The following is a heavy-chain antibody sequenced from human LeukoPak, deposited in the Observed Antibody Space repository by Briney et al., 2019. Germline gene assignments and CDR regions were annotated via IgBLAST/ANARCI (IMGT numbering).Heavy chain of an antibody. CDR2: IGNSGGAT. J-gene: IGHJ4*01. CDR3: ARAIASGPGGHFDF. D-gene: IGHD3-10*01. CDR1: GFTFSVSY. Sequence: GGSLRLSCAASGFTFSVSYMSWIRQAPGEGLEWLAYIGNSGGATLYTDSVRGRFPISRDKAKNSVYMQMASLSLEDPAVYYCARAIASGPGGHFDFWGRGILVPVSS. V-gene: IGHV3-11*01.